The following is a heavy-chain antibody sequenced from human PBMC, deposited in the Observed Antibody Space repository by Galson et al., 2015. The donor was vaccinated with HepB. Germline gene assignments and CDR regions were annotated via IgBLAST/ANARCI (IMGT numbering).Heavy chain of an antibody. CDR2: INAGNGNT. CDR1: GYTFTSYA. V-gene: IGHV1-3*01. CDR3: ARSGVYSSGRTIDY. Sequence: CKASGYTFTSYAMHWVRQAPGQRLEWMGWINAGNGNTKYSQKFQGRVTITRDTSASTAYMELSSLRSEDTAVYYCARSGVYSSGRTIDYWGQGTLVTVSS. D-gene: IGHD6-19*01. J-gene: IGHJ4*02.